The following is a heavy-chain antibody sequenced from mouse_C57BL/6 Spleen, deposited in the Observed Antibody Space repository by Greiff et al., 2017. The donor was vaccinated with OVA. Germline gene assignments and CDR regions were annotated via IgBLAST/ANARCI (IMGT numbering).Heavy chain of an antibody. D-gene: IGHD3-1*01. CDR1: GYTFTSYW. Sequence: VQLQQPGAELVRPGSSVKLSCKASGYTFTSYWMHWVKQRPIQGLEWIGNIDPSDSETHYNQKFKDKATLTVDKSSSTAYMQLSSLTSEDSAVYYCARKGYGAMDYWGQGTSVTVSS. CDR3: ARKGYGAMDY. CDR2: IDPSDSET. V-gene: IGHV1-52*01. J-gene: IGHJ4*01.